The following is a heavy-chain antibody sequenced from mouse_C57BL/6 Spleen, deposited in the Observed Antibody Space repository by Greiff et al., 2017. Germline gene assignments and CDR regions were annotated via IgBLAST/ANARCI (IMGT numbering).Heavy chain of an antibody. CDR3: ARGDYGSSSFAY. CDR2: IYPGDGDT. Sequence: QVRLQQSGPELVKPGASVKISCKASGYAFSSSWMNWVKQRPGKGLEWIGRIYPGDGDTNYNGKFKGKATLTADKSSSTAYMQLSSLTSEDSAVYFCARGDYGSSSFAYWGQGTLVTVSA. J-gene: IGHJ3*01. D-gene: IGHD1-1*01. V-gene: IGHV1-82*01. CDR1: GYAFSSSW.